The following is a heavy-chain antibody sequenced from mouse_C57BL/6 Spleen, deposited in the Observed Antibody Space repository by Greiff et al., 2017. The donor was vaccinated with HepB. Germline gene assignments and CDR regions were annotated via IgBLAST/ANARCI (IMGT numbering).Heavy chain of an antibody. CDR1: GYTFTSYW. J-gene: IGHJ4*01. Sequence: QVQLQQPGAELVRPGSSVKLSCKASGYTFTSYWMAWVKQRPGQGLEWIGNIYPSDSETHYNQKFKDKATLTVDKSSSTAYMQLSSLTSEDSAVYYCARRGYYVDYYAMDYWGQGTSVTVSS. CDR2: IYPSDSET. D-gene: IGHD2-3*01. V-gene: IGHV1-61*01. CDR3: ARRGYYVDYYAMDY.